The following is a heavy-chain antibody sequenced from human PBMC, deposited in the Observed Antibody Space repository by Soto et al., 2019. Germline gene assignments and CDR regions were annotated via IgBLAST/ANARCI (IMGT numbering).Heavy chain of an antibody. D-gene: IGHD6-13*01. Sequence: QVQLQESGPGLVEPSQTLSLNCSVSGGSISGVGYYWSWIRQHPGKGLEWIGYIHYSGTTYYNPSLERRLPISVDTSKTQFSLKLTSVNAADTAVYYCARGWTAAAGWANWFDLWGQGTLVTVSS. J-gene: IGHJ5*02. CDR3: ARGWTAAAGWANWFDL. CDR1: GGSISGVGYY. CDR2: IHYSGTT. V-gene: IGHV4-31*03.